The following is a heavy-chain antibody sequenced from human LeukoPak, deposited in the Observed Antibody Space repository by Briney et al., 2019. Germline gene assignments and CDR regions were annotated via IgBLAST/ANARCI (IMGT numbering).Heavy chain of an antibody. D-gene: IGHD6-13*01. V-gene: IGHV3-23*01. J-gene: IGHJ4*02. CDR1: GFTFSSYA. Sequence: PGGSLRLSCAASGFTFSSYAMSWVRQAPGKGLEWVSAISGSGGSTYYADSVKGRFTISRDNSKNTLYLQMNSLRAEDTAVYYCAKDNEEGGAAAGLLNWGQGTLVTVSS. CDR3: AKDNEEGGAAAGLLN. CDR2: ISGSGGST.